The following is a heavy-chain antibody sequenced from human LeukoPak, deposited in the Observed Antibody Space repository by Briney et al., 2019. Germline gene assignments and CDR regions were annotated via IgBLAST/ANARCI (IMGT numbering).Heavy chain of an antibody. J-gene: IGHJ5*02. CDR3: ARRKTIRTDNWFDP. CDR1: GYTFTSYD. V-gene: IGHV1-8*01. CDR2: MNPNSGNT. D-gene: IGHD3-9*01. Sequence: ASVTVSCKASGYTFTSYDINWVRQATGQGLEWMGWMNPNSGNTGYAQKFQGRVTMTRNTSISTAYMELSSLRSEDTAVYYCARRKTIRTDNWFDPWGQGTLVTVSS.